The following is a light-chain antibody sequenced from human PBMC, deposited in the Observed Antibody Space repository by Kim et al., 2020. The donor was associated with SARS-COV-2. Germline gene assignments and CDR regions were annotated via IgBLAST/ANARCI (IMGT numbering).Light chain of an antibody. CDR3: QQANSFPRA. Sequence: ASVGDRVTITCRASPGISSFLAWYQQKPGKAPKLLIYAASTLQSGVPSRFSGSGSGTDFTLTISSLQPEDFATYFCQQANSFPRAFGQGTKVDIK. J-gene: IGKJ1*01. CDR2: AAS. V-gene: IGKV1-12*01. CDR1: PGISSF.